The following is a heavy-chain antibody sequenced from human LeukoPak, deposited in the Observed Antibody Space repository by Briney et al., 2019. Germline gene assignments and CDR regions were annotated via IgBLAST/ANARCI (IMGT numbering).Heavy chain of an antibody. J-gene: IGHJ3*02. V-gene: IGHV3-7*01. CDR3: ARSRFLEWYHAFDI. CDR2: IKQDGSEK. CDR1: GFTFSSYW. D-gene: IGHD3-3*01. Sequence: PGGSLRLSCAASGFTFSSYWMSWVRQAPGKGLEWVANIKQDGSEKYYVDSVKGRFTISRDNAKNSLYLQMNSLRAEDTAVYYCARSRFLEWYHAFDIWGQGTMVTVSS.